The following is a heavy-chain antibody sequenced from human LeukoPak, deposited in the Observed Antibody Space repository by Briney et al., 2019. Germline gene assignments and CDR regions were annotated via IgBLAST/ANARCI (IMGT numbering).Heavy chain of an antibody. J-gene: IGHJ4*02. CDR3: ARDAGYSSSWYGDY. CDR2: ISAYNGNT. D-gene: IGHD6-13*01. Sequence: ASVKVSCKASGYTFTSYGIIWVRQAPGQGLEWMGWISAYNGNTNYAQKLQGRVTMTTDTSTSTAYMELRSLRSDDTAVYYCARDAGYSSSWYGDYWGQGTLVTVSS. CDR1: GYTFTSYG. V-gene: IGHV1-18*01.